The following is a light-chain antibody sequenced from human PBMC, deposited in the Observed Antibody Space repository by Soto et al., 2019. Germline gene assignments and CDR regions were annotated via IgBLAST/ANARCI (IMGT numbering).Light chain of an antibody. J-gene: IGKJ1*01. Sequence: DIQMTQSPSSLSASVGDRVTITCWASQSISTYLNWYQQKPGTAPKLLIYAASSLHSGVPSRFSGSGSGTDFTLTISSLQPEDFASYYCQQSHSTPLTFGQGTEVEVK. V-gene: IGKV1-39*01. CDR1: QSISTY. CDR3: QQSHSTPLT. CDR2: AAS.